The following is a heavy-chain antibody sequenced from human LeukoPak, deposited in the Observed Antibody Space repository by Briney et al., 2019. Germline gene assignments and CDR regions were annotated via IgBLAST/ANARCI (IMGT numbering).Heavy chain of an antibody. CDR1: GYSFTSYG. CDR2: ISVYNGNK. CDR3: ARGKFGELLLDY. D-gene: IGHD3-10*01. V-gene: IGHV1-18*01. J-gene: IGHJ4*02. Sequence: ASVKVSCKASGYSFTSYGISWVRQAPGHGLEWMGWISVYNGNKKYAQKFQGRVTMTTDTSTSTAYMELRSLRSDDTAVYYCARGKFGELLLDYWGQGTLVTVSS.